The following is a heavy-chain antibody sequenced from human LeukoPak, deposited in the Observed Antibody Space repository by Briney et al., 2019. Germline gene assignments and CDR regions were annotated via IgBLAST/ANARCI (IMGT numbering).Heavy chain of an antibody. CDR1: GGTFSSYA. D-gene: IGHD4-17*01. CDR3: ARDSAVTPDAFDI. Sequence: SVKVSCKASGGTFSSYAISWVRQAPGQGLEWMGGIIPIFGTANYAQKFQGRVTITTDESTSTAYVELSSLRSEDTAVYYCARDSAVTPDAFDIWGQGTMVTVSS. V-gene: IGHV1-69*05. J-gene: IGHJ3*02. CDR2: IIPIFGTA.